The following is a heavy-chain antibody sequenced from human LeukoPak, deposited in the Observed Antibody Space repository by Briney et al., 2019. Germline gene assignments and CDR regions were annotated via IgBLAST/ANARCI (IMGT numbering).Heavy chain of an antibody. V-gene: IGHV3-30*02. CDR3: AKATGSAYQNYYYYYMDV. CDR1: GSTFSSYG. CDR2: IRYDGSNK. Sequence: PGGSLRLSCAASGSTFSSYGMHWVRQAPGKGLEWVAFIRYDGSNKYYADSVKGRFTISRDNSKNTLYLQMNSLRAEDTAVYYCAKATGSAYQNYYYYYMDVWGKGTTVTISS. J-gene: IGHJ6*03. D-gene: IGHD3-10*01.